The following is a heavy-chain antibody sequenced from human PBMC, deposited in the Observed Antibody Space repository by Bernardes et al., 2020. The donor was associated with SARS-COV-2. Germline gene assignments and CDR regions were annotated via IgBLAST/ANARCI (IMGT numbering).Heavy chain of an antibody. Sequence: SETLSLTCTVSGGSISSYYWSWIRQPPGKGLEWIGYIYYSGSTNYNPSLKSRVTISVDTSKNQFSLKLSSVTAADTAVYYCARERRSLVTAVYWYFDLWGRGTLVTVSS. V-gene: IGHV4-59*01. J-gene: IGHJ2*01. CDR2: IYYSGST. D-gene: IGHD2-21*02. CDR3: ARERRSLVTAVYWYFDL. CDR1: GGSISSYY.